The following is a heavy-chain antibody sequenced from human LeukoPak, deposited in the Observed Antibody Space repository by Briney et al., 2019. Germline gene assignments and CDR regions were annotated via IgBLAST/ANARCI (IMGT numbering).Heavy chain of an antibody. Sequence: PSETLSLTCTVSGDSITSYYWAWIRQPPGKGLEWIGYIHYSGTTNSNPSLRGRVTTSIDTSKNQFSLRLSSVTAADTAVYYCASPPMATTYYYYYGMDVWGQGTTVTVSS. D-gene: IGHD5-24*01. J-gene: IGHJ6*02. CDR3: ASPPMATTYYYYYGMDV. V-gene: IGHV4-59*01. CDR2: IHYSGTT. CDR1: GDSITSYY.